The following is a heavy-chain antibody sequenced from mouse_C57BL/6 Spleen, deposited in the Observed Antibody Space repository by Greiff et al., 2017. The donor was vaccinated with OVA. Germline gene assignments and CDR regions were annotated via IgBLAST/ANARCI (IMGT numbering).Heavy chain of an antibody. D-gene: IGHD3-3*01. V-gene: IGHV14-1*01. J-gene: IGHJ3*01. CDR2: IDPEDGDT. CDR1: GFNIKDYY. Sequence: VQLQQSGAELVRPGASVKLSCTASGFNIKDYYMHWVKQRPEQGLEWIGRIDPEDGDTEYAPKFQGKATMTADTSSNTAYLQLSSLTSEDTAGYYCTPGTEGPFAYWGQGTLVTVSA. CDR3: TPGTEGPFAY.